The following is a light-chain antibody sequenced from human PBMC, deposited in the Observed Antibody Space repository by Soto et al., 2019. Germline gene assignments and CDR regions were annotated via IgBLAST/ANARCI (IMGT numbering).Light chain of an antibody. V-gene: IGKV3-15*01. CDR3: QQYNNWPLT. CDR2: GAS. J-gene: IGKJ4*01. Sequence: EIVMTQSPATLSVSPGVRATLSCRASQSVNNNLAWYQQKPGQAPRLLIYGASATATGIPARFSGSGSGTEFTLTISSLQSEDFAVYYCQQYNNWPLTFGGGTKVEIK. CDR1: QSVNNN.